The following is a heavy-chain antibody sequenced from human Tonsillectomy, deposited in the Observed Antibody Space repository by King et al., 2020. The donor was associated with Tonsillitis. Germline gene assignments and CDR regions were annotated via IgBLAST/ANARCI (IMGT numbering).Heavy chain of an antibody. Sequence: VRLVESGGGLVQPGRSLRLSCTASGFTFGDYAMSWVRQAPGKGLEWVGFIRSKAYGGTTEYAASVKGRFTISRDDSKSIAYLQMNSLKTEDTAVYYCTSPPDYDILTGYYAYWGQGTLVTVSS. V-gene: IGHV3-49*04. J-gene: IGHJ4*02. D-gene: IGHD3-9*01. CDR2: IRSKAYGGTT. CDR1: GFTFGDYA. CDR3: TSPPDYDILTGYYAY.